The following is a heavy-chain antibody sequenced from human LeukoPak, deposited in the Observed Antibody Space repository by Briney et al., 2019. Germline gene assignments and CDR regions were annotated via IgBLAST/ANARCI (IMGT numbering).Heavy chain of an antibody. D-gene: IGHD3-3*01. CDR1: GFTFSSYG. V-gene: IGHV3-30*02. J-gene: IGHJ4*02. Sequence: GGSLRLSCAASGFTFSSYGMHWVRQAPGKGLEWVAFIRYDGSNKYYADSVKGRFTISRDNSKNTLYLQMNSLRAEDTAVYYCAKVGTSYDFWSGPTDFDYWGQGTLVTVSS. CDR2: IRYDGSNK. CDR3: AKVGTSYDFWSGPTDFDY.